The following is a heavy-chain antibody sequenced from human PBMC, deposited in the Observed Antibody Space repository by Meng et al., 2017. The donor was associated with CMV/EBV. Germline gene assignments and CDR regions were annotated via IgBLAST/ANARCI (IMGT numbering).Heavy chain of an antibody. CDR2: IYYSGST. V-gene: IGHV4-31*03. D-gene: IGHD3-10*01. J-gene: IGHJ6*02. CDR3: ARDNPRTGDLDV. Sequence: LRLSCTVSGGSISSGGYYWSWIRQHPGKGLGWIGYIYYSGSTYYNPSLKSRVTISVDTSKNQFSLKLSSVTAADTAVYYCARDNPRTGDLDVWGQGTTVTVSS. CDR1: GGSISSGGYY.